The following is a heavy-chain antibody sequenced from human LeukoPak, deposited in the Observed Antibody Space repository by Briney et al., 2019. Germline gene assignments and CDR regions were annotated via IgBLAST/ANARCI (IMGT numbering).Heavy chain of an antibody. J-gene: IGHJ4*02. CDR2: IDSDGSST. D-gene: IGHD6-19*01. CDR1: GFTFNRNW. V-gene: IGHV3-74*01. CDR3: ARVGDSGGWYYFNY. Sequence: PGGSLRLSCAASGFTFNRNWMHWVRQAPGKGLVGVSRIDSDGSSTSYADSVKGRFTISRDNAKNTLYLQMNSLRAEDTAVYYCARVGDSGGWYYFNYWGQGTLVTVSS.